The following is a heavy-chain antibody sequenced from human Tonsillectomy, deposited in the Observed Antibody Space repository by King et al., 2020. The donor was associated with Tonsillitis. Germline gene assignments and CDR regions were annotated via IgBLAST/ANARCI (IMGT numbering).Heavy chain of an antibody. V-gene: IGHV4-59*01. Sequence: QLQESGPGLVKPSETLSLTCTVSGGSISSYYWSWIRQPPGKGLEWIGYIYYSGSTNYNPSLKSRVTISVDTSKNQFSLKLSSVTAADTAVYYCARGDYDFWSGEPGMDVWGQGTTVTVSS. D-gene: IGHD3-3*01. CDR2: IYYSGST. J-gene: IGHJ6*02. CDR1: GGSISSYY. CDR3: ARGDYDFWSGEPGMDV.